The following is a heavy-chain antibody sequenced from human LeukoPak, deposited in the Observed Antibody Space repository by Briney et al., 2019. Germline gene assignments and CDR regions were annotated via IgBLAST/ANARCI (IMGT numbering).Heavy chain of an antibody. J-gene: IGHJ4*02. Sequence: GGSLRLSCAASGFTFSSYGMHWVRQAPGKGLEWVAVIWYDGSNKYYADSVKGRFTISRDNSKNTLYLQMNSLRAEDTAVYYCAMDDFWSGYYNYWGQGTLVTVSS. CDR1: GFTFSSYG. V-gene: IGHV3-33*01. CDR2: IWYDGSNK. D-gene: IGHD3-3*01. CDR3: AMDDFWSGYYNY.